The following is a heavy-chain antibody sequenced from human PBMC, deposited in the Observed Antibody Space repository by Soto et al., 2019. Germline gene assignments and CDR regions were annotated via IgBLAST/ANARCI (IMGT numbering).Heavy chain of an antibody. CDR3: TREDSSNSDY. CDR2: IYYSGTT. V-gene: IGHV4-39*01. J-gene: IGHJ4*02. D-gene: IGHD6-13*01. Sequence: PSETLSLTCTVSGGSFSSYCHHWARNRQPPGKGLEWIGSIYYSGTTYYNPPLKSRLTIFVDTSKNQFSLKLSSVTAADTAVVFCTREDSSNSDYWSPGTLVNVAS. CDR1: GGSFSSYCHH.